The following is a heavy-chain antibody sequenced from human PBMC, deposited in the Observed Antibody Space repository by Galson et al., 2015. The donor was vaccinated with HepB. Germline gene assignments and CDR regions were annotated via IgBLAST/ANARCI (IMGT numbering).Heavy chain of an antibody. Sequence: SLRLSCAASGFTFSSYAMHWVRQAPGKGLEWVAVISYDGSNKYYADSVKGRFTISRDNSKNTLYLQMNSLRAEDTAVYYCARGGYFDWLLSELDYWGQGTLVTVSS. J-gene: IGHJ4*02. D-gene: IGHD3-9*01. CDR3: ARGGYFDWLLSELDY. CDR2: ISYDGSNK. V-gene: IGHV3-30*04. CDR1: GFTFSSYA.